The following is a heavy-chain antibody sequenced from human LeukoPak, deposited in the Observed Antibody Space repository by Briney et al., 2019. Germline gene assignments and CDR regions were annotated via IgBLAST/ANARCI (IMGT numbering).Heavy chain of an antibody. Sequence: SETLSLTCAVYGGSFSGYYWSWIRQPPGKGLEWIGYIYYSGSTNYNPSLKSRVTISVDTSKNQFSLRLSSVTAADTAVYYCANFRYISGSFDYWGQGTLVTVSS. D-gene: IGHD6-19*01. CDR1: GGSFSGYY. V-gene: IGHV4-59*01. CDR3: ANFRYISGSFDY. CDR2: IYYSGST. J-gene: IGHJ4*02.